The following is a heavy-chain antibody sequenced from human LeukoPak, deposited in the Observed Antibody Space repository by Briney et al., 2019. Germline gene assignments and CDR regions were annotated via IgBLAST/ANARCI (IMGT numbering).Heavy chain of an antibody. Sequence: GGSLRLSCSASEFTFSTYEMNWVRQAPGKGLELVSYISGGGDTTLYADSVKGRFTTSRDNAKNSLYLQLTSLRAEDTAVYYCARVGRIQYFDCWGQGTLVTVSS. CDR1: EFTFSTYE. CDR2: ISGGGDTT. V-gene: IGHV3-48*03. J-gene: IGHJ4*02. D-gene: IGHD5-18*01. CDR3: ARVGRIQYFDC.